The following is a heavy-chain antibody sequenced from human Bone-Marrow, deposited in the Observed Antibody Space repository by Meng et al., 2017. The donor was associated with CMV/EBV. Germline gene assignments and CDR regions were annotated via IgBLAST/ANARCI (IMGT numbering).Heavy chain of an antibody. D-gene: IGHD6-13*01. CDR2: IVSDGSVT. CDR3: AKDRQQLA. Sequence: LRLSCAASGFTFSSFFMNWFRQAPGKGLVWVSRIVSDGSVTNYADSVKGRFTISRDNVKNTLYLQMNSLRVEDTATYYCAKDRQQLAWGQGTLVTVSS. J-gene: IGHJ5*02. CDR1: GFTFSSFF. V-gene: IGHV3-74*01.